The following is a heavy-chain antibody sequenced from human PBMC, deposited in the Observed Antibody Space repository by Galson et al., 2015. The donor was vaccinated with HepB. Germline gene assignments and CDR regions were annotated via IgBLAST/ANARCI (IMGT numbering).Heavy chain of an antibody. CDR1: GGTFSSYA. D-gene: IGHD5-12*01. J-gene: IGHJ3*02. Sequence: SVKVSCKASGGTFSSYAISWVRQAPGQGLEWMGGIIPIFGTANYAQKFQGRVTITADESTSTAYMELSSLRSEDTAVYYCARELRDSGYDYSYAFDIWGQGTMVTVSS. CDR3: ARELRDSGYDYSYAFDI. CDR2: IIPIFGTA. V-gene: IGHV1-69*13.